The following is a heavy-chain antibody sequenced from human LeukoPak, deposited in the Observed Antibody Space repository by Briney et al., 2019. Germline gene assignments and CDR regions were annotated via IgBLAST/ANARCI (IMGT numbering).Heavy chain of an antibody. CDR3: AKPMLVAVAGTGD. CDR2: ISGSGGST. Sequence: PGGSLRLSCAASGFTFSSYAMSWVRQAPGKGLEWVSAISGSGGSTYYADSVKGRFTISRDNSKNTLYLQMNSLIAEDTAVYYCAKPMLVAVAGTGDWGQGTMVTVSS. D-gene: IGHD6-19*01. J-gene: IGHJ3*01. V-gene: IGHV3-23*01. CDR1: GFTFSSYA.